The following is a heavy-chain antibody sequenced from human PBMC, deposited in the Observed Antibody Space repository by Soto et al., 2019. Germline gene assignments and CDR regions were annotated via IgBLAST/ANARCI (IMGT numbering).Heavy chain of an antibody. V-gene: IGHV4-31*03. D-gene: IGHD5-18*01. Sequence: SETLSLTCTVSGGSIRSGGYYWSWVRQNPRKGLEWIGNIYYSGNTYYNPSLKSRLTISVDTSKNQFSLNLSSVTAADTAVYYCARDRLMATAGTARHYFGLDVWGQGTTVTRLL. J-gene: IGHJ6*02. CDR3: ARDRLMATAGTARHYFGLDV. CDR2: IYYSGNT. CDR1: GGSIRSGGYY.